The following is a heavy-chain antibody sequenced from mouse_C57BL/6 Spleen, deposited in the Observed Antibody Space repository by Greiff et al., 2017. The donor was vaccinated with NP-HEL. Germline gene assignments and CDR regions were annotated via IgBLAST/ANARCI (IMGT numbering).Heavy chain of an antibody. CDR2: IYPRDGST. Sequence: VQLQQSDAELVKPGASVKISCKVSGYTFTDHTIHWMKQRPEQGLEWIGYIYPRDGSTKYNEKFKGKATLTADKSSSTAYMQLNSLTSEDSAVYFCARRVYYDYEGYAMDYWGQGTSVTVSS. CDR1: GYTFTDHT. V-gene: IGHV1-78*01. J-gene: IGHJ4*01. CDR3: ARRVYYDYEGYAMDY. D-gene: IGHD2-4*01.